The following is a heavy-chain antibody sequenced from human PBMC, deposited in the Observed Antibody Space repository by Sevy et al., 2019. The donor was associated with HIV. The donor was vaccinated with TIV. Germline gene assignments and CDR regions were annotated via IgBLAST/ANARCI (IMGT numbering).Heavy chain of an antibody. CDR2: ISHDGINE. V-gene: IGHV3-30*18. Sequence: GGSLRLSCIGSGFSFSYYGIHWVRQAPGKGLDWVALISHDGINEYYAHSVKGRFTITRDNSKNTVYLEMNSLGNEDTAIYFCANAYSGSYSHSYLYALDVWGQGTTVTVSS. D-gene: IGHD1-26*01. J-gene: IGHJ6*02. CDR1: GFSFSYYG. CDR3: ANAYSGSYSHSYLYALDV.